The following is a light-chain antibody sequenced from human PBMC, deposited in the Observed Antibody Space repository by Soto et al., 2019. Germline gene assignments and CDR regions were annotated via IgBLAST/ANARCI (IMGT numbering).Light chain of an antibody. J-gene: IGKJ1*01. CDR2: QGS. CDR3: MQFLPSPRT. V-gene: IGKV2-24*01. CDR1: QSLVYSNGNTY. Sequence: DLVLTQTPLSLLVTPGEPASISCRSSQSLVYSNGNTYLGWLLQKPGQPPRLLIYQGSNRFSGVTDRFSGSGAGTDFTLKISRVEAEDVGVYYCMQFLPSPRTFGQGTKVEIK.